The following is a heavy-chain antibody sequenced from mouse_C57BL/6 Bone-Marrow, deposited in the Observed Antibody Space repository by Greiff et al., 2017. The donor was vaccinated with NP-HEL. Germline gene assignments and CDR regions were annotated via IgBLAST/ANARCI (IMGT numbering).Heavy chain of an antibody. Sequence: QVQLQQPGTELVKPGASVKLSCKASGYTFTSYWMHWVKQRPGQGLEWIGNINPSNGGTNYNAKFKSKATLTVDKSSSPAYMQLSSLTSEDSAVYYGARGGSDDWFAYWGQGTLVTVSA. CDR3: ARGGSDDWFAY. CDR2: INPSNGGT. J-gene: IGHJ3*01. CDR1: GYTFTSYW. V-gene: IGHV1-53*01.